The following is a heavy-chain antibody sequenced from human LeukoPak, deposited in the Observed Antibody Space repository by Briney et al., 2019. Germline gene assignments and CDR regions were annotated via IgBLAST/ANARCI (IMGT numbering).Heavy chain of an antibody. CDR2: INHSGST. V-gene: IGHV4-34*01. Sequence: PSETLSLTCAVYGGSFSGYYWSWIRQPPGKGLEWIGEINHSGSTNYNPSLKSRVTISVDTSKNQFSLKLSSVTAADTAVYYCARTYSYGYYCGMDVWGQGTTVTVSS. CDR1: GGSFSGYY. J-gene: IGHJ6*02. D-gene: IGHD5-18*01. CDR3: ARTYSYGYYCGMDV.